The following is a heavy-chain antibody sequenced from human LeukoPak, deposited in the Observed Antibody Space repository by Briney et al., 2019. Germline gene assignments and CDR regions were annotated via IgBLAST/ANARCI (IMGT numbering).Heavy chain of an antibody. V-gene: IGHV4-59*01. CDR3: ARAPDYYDSSSYYRDYYYGMDV. D-gene: IGHD3-22*01. Sequence: PSETPSLTCTVSGGSISSYYWSWIRQPPGKGLEWIGYIYYSGSTNYNPSLKSRVTISVDTSKNQFSLKLSSVTAADTAVYYCARAPDYYDSSSYYRDYYYGMDVWGQGTTVTVSS. CDR2: IYYSGST. J-gene: IGHJ6*02. CDR1: GGSISSYY.